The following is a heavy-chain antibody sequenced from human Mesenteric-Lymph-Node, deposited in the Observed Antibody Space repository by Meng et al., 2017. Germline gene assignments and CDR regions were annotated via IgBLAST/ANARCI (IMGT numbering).Heavy chain of an antibody. CDR1: GGSFSGYY. V-gene: IGHV4-34*01. Sequence: QVQLQQWGAGLLKPSETLSLTCAVHGGSFSGYYWSWIRQPPGKGLEWIGEINNSGSTNYNPSLKSRVTISVDTSKNQFSLKLSSVTAADTAVYYCARGGGNSWYIDYWGQGTLVTVSS. D-gene: IGHD6-13*01. CDR2: INNSGST. J-gene: IGHJ4*02. CDR3: ARGGGNSWYIDY.